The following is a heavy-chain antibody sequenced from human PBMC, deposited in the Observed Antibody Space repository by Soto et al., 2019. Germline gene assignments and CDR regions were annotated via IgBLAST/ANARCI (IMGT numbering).Heavy chain of an antibody. V-gene: IGHV3-48*01. Sequence: PGGSLRLSCAASGFTFSSYSMNWVRQAPGKGLEWVSYIISSSSTIYYADSVKGRFTISRDNAKNSLYLQMNSLRAEDTAVYYCARMSGGDPTPSDFDYWGQGTLVTVSS. CDR3: ARMSGGDPTPSDFDY. D-gene: IGHD2-21*02. J-gene: IGHJ4*02. CDR1: GFTFSSYS. CDR2: IISSSSTI.